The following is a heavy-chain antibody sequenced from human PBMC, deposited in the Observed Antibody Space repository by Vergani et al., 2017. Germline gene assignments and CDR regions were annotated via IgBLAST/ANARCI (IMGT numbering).Heavy chain of an antibody. CDR2: IYTSGST. Sequence: QVQLQESGPGLVKPSQTLSLTCTVSGGSISSGSYYWSWIRQPAGKGLEWIGRIYTSGSTNYNPSLKSRVTISVDTSTNQFSLKLSSVTAADTAVYYCARERGAYDSSGYGPYDAFDIWGQGTMVTVSS. CDR3: ARERGAYDSSGYGPYDAFDI. CDR1: GGSISSGSYY. D-gene: IGHD3-22*01. J-gene: IGHJ3*02. V-gene: IGHV4-61*02.